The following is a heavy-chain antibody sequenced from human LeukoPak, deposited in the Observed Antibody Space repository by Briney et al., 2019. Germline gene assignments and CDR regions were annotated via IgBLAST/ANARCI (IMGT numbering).Heavy chain of an antibody. CDR2: IYYSGST. D-gene: IGHD3-10*01. J-gene: IGHJ5*02. V-gene: IGHV4-39*01. CDR3: ARGLSLLWFGELLFWFDP. CDR1: GGSITSRSYH. Sequence: SETLSLTCTVSGGSITSRSYHWGWIRQPPGKGLDWIGSIYYSGSTYYNPSLKSRVTISVDTSKNQFSLKLSSVTAADTAVYYCARGLSLLWFGELLFWFDPWGQGTLVTVSS.